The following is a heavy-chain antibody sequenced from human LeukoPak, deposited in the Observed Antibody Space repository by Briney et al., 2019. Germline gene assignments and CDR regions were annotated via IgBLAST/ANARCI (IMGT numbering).Heavy chain of an antibody. CDR2: INHSGST. D-gene: IGHD3-3*01. J-gene: IGHJ5*02. CDR3: ARGHGLRILELHWFDP. CDR1: GGSFSGYY. Sequence: SETLSLTCAVYGGSFSGYYWSWIRQPPVKGLEWIGEINHSGSTNYNPSLKSRVTISVDTSKNQFSLKLSSVTAADTAVYYCARGHGLRILELHWFDPWGQGTLVTVSS. V-gene: IGHV4-34*01.